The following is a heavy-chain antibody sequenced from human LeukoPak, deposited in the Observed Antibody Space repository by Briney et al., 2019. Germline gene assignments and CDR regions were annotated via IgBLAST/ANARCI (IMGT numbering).Heavy chain of an antibody. J-gene: IGHJ4*02. D-gene: IGHD1-26*01. Sequence: GGSLRLSCAPSVYTLITNDVTWVRQAPGKGLEWVSVLYSDGNTKYADSVQGRFTIPRDNSKNTLYLEMNGLSPDDTAVYYCARGVEPLAVNTLAYWGQGTLVTVSS. CDR3: ARGVEPLAVNTLAY. CDR2: LYSDGNT. CDR1: VYTLITND. V-gene: IGHV3-53*01.